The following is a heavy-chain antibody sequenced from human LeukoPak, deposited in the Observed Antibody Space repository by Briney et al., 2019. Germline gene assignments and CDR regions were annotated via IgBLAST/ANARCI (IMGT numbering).Heavy chain of an antibody. J-gene: IGHJ3*02. D-gene: IGHD5-18*01. CDR1: GFIFSSYS. CDR3: ARDRGYSDGHPFDI. CDR2: ISSSSSYI. V-gene: IGHV3-21*01. Sequence: GGSLRLSCAASGFIFSSYSMNWVRQAPGKGLEWVSSISSSSSYIYYADSVKGRFTISRDNSKNTLWLQMNSLRAEDTAVYYCARDRGYSDGHPFDIWGQGTMVTVSS.